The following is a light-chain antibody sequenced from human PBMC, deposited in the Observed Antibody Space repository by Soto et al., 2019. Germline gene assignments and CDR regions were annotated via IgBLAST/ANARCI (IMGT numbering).Light chain of an antibody. V-gene: IGKV3-11*01. CDR2: DAS. J-gene: IGKJ4*01. CDR3: QQRSSLPLT. CDR1: QSISSY. Sequence: EIVLTQSPATLALSPGERATLSCRASQSISSYLAWYQQKRGQAPRLLIYDASNRATGIPARFSGSGSGTDFTLTISSLETEDFAVYYFQQRSSLPLTLGGGTQVEIK.